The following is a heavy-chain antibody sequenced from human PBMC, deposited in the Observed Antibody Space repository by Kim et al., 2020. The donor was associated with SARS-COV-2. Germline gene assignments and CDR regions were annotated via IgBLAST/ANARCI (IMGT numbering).Heavy chain of an antibody. CDR3: ARERGRGYYDSSGPLDY. J-gene: IGHJ4*01. V-gene: IGHV3-30*04. CDR1: GFTFSSYA. D-gene: IGHD3-22*01. Sequence: GGSLRLSCAASGFTFSSYAMHWVRQAPGKGLEWVAVISYDGSNKYYADSVKGRFTISRDNSKNTLYLQMNSLRAEDTAVYYCARERGRGYYDSSGPLDY. CDR2: ISYDGSNK.